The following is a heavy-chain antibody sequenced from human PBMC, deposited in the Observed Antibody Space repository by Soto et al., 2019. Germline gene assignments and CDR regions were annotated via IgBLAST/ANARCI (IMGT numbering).Heavy chain of an antibody. V-gene: IGHV4-31*03. J-gene: IGHJ4*01. CDR3: ARESDYYDSSGSGFDY. CDR2: IYNSGRI. CDR1: GGSISSGSYY. D-gene: IGHD3-22*01. Sequence: PSETLSLTCTVSGGSISSGSYYWSWIRQHPGKGLEWIGNIYNSGRIDYNKSLKSRFTITVDTSKNQFSLNVTSVTAADTAIYYCARESDYYDSSGSGFDYWGQGTLVTVSS.